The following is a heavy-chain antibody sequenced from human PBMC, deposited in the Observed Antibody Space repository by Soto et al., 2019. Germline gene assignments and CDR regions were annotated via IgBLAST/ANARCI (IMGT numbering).Heavy chain of an antibody. V-gene: IGHV1-3*04. CDR2: INTGTAST. J-gene: IGHJ6*02. Sequence: QVQLVQSGAEVKKPGASVKVSCKASGYSFSDYTMHWVRRAPGQPPEWMARINTGTASTEYSQKFQGRVTITRDTSATTAYMDLSSLRSEDTAVYYCARGPQDSYGMDVWGQGTTVIVS. CDR1: GYSFSDYT. CDR3: ARGPQDSYGMDV.